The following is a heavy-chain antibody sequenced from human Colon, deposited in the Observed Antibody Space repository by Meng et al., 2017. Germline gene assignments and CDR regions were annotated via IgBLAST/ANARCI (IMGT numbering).Heavy chain of an antibody. CDR2: FFHTGRT. Sequence: DSGPGLVKPSGALSLTCAVSVCSISSSWWSWVRQPPGKGLEWIGEFFHTGRTNYDPSLKSRVTISVDKSNTQFSLKLTSVTAADTAVYYCTRHISILGQRGFDYWGQGTLVTVSS. J-gene: IGHJ4*02. V-gene: IGHV4-4*02. D-gene: IGHD3/OR15-3a*01. CDR3: TRHISILGQRGFDY. CDR1: VCSISSSW.